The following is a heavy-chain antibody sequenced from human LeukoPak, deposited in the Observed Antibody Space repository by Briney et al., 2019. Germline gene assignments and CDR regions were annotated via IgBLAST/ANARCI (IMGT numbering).Heavy chain of an antibody. CDR1: GGSISNSSYY. J-gene: IGHJ6*03. D-gene: IGHD1-7*01. V-gene: IGHV4-61*05. Sequence: SETLSLTCTVSGGSISNSSYYWGWIRQPPGKGLEWIGYIYYSGSTNYNPSLKSRVTISVDTSKNQFSLKLSSVTAADTAVYYCARGGLYNWNYSDYYYYYMDVWGKGTTVTVSS. CDR3: ARGGLYNWNYSDYYYYYMDV. CDR2: IYYSGST.